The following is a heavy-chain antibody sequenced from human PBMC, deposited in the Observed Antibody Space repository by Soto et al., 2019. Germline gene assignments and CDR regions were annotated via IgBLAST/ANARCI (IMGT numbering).Heavy chain of an antibody. CDR3: AKGKSYCSGGSCYSYYYYYGMDV. V-gene: IGHV3-30*18. D-gene: IGHD2-15*01. CDR2: ISYDGSNK. Sequence: PXGSLRLSCSASGFTFSSYGMHWVRQAPGKGLDWVAVISYDGSNKYYADSVKGRFTISRDNSKNTLYLQMNSLRAEDTAVYYCAKGKSYCSGGSCYSYYYYYGMDVWGQGTTVTVSS. J-gene: IGHJ6*02. CDR1: GFTFSSYG.